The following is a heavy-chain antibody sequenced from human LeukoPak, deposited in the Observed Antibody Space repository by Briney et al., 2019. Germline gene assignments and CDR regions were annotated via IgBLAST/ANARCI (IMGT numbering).Heavy chain of an antibody. CDR3: AKTRRSTVTSYYFDY. J-gene: IGHJ4*02. Sequence: GGSLRLSCAASGFTFSNYGMHWVRQAPGKGLEWVTSIRNDGSNKYYADSVKGRFTISRDNSKNTLYVQMNSLRAEDTAVYYCAKTRRSTVTSYYFDYWGQGTLVTVSS. V-gene: IGHV3-30*02. CDR1: GFTFSNYG. CDR2: IRNDGSNK. D-gene: IGHD4-17*01.